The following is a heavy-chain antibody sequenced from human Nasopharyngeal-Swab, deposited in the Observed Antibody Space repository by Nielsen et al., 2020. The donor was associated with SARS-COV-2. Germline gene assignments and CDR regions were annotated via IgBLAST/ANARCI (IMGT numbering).Heavy chain of an antibody. CDR3: ARVRLLLRHYYMDV. J-gene: IGHJ6*03. CDR1: GFTFSGSV. CDR2: IRSKANSYAT. V-gene: IGHV3-73*01. Sequence: GESLKISCAASGFTFSGSVMHWVRQASGKGLEWVGRIRSKANSYATAYAASVKGRFTISRDDSKNTAYLQMNSLRAEDTAVYYCARVRLLLRHYYMDVWGKGTTVTVSS. D-gene: IGHD5-18*01.